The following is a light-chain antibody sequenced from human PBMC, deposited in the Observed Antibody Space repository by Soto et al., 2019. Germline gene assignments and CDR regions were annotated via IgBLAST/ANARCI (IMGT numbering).Light chain of an antibody. CDR2: DNN. J-gene: IGLJ2*01. CDR3: GTWDSSLSDFV. V-gene: IGLV1-51*01. Sequence: QSVLTQPPSVSAAPGQKVTISCSGSSSNIGNNYVSWYQQLPGTAPKLLIYDNNKRPSGIPDRFSGARSGTSATLAITGLQTGAEADYYCGTWDSSLSDFVFGGGTKLTVL. CDR1: SSNIGNNY.